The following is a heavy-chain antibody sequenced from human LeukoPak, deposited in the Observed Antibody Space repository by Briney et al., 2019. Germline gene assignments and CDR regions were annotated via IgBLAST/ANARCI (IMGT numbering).Heavy chain of an antibody. D-gene: IGHD2-8*01. CDR3: ARTSKVTSVMDI. J-gene: IGHJ3*02. CDR2: IDPAGNT. V-gene: IGHV3-13*04. Sequence: PGGSLRLSCAASGFTFSSYDMHWVRQATGKGLEWVSAIDPAGNTFYPGSVKGRFTISRENAKDSLYLQMNNVRAGDTAVYFCARTSKVTSVMDIWGQGTTVTVSS. CDR1: GFTFSSYD.